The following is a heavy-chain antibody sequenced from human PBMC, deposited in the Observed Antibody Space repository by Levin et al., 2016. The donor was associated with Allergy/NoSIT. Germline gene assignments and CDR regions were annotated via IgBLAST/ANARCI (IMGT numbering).Heavy chain of an antibody. Sequence: GESLKISCAASGFTFGNYAMSWVRQAPGKGLEWVASMSSSGEYTDYADSVKGRFTISRDNSRNTLYLQVNRLRADDTAIYYCAKSPLTGIAVVYFDYWGQGALMTVSS. CDR3: AKSPLTGIAVVYFDY. CDR1: GFTFGNYA. J-gene: IGHJ4*02. CDR2: MSSSGEYT. V-gene: IGHV3-23*01. D-gene: IGHD6-19*01.